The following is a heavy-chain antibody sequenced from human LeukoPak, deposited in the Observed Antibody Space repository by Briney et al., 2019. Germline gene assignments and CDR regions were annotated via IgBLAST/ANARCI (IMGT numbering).Heavy chain of an antibody. CDR1: GFTFSSYG. Sequence: GGSLRLSCAASGFTFSSYGMHWVRQAPGKGLEWVSAISGSGGSTYYADSVKGRFTISRDNSKNTLYLQMNSLRAEDTAVYYCAKGRSFYYGSGSPSGTYYYYGMDVWGKGTTVTVSS. V-gene: IGHV3-23*01. D-gene: IGHD3-10*01. CDR3: AKGRSFYYGSGSPSGTYYYYGMDV. J-gene: IGHJ6*04. CDR2: ISGSGGST.